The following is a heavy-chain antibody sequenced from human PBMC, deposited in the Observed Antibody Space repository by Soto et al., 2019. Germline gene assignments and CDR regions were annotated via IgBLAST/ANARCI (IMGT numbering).Heavy chain of an antibody. V-gene: IGHV4-59*13. CDR2: IYYSGST. CDR1: GGSISSYY. CDR3: ASLIGSEDIVATIKGYYYGMDV. D-gene: IGHD5-12*01. J-gene: IGHJ6*02. Sequence: SETLSLTCTVSGGSISSYYWSWIRQPPGKGLEWIGYIYYSGSTNYNPSLKSRVTISVDTSKNQFSLKLSSVTAADTAVYYCASLIGSEDIVATIKGYYYGMDVWGQGTTVTV.